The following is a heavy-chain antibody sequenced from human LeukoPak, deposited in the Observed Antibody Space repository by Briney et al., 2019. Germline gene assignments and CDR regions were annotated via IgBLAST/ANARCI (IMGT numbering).Heavy chain of an antibody. Sequence: GGSLRLSCAASGFTFSSYWMHWVRQAPGKGLVWVSRINSDGSSTSYADSVKGRFTISRDNAKNTLYLQMNSLRAEDTAVYYCACFSGWYGVDAFDIWGQGTMVTVSS. J-gene: IGHJ3*02. D-gene: IGHD6-19*01. CDR1: GFTFSSYW. V-gene: IGHV3-74*01. CDR2: INSDGSST. CDR3: ACFSGWYGVDAFDI.